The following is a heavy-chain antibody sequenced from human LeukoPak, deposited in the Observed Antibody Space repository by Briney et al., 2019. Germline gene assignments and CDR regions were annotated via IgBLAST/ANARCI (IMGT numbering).Heavy chain of an antibody. CDR3: ARSSHYYDSSQPPRN. J-gene: IGHJ4*02. Sequence: GGSLRLSCAASGFTFSNYWMHWVRQAPGKGLAWVSRIYSDGSSTGYADSVKGRFTISRDNAKNTLYLQMNSLRAEDTAVYYCARSSHYYDSSQPPRNWGQGTLVTVSS. D-gene: IGHD3-22*01. CDR2: IYSDGSST. V-gene: IGHV3-74*01. CDR1: GFTFSNYW.